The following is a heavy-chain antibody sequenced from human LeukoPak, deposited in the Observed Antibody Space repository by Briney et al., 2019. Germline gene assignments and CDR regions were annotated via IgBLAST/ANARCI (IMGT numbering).Heavy chain of an antibody. J-gene: IGHJ4*02. Sequence: SETLSLTCAVYGGSFSGYYCHWIRQPPGKGLEWIGEISHSGSTKYYPPLKSRVTISVDTSKNQFSLKLSSATAADTAVYYCFLWDTVVSRDYWGQGTLLTVSS. CDR2: ISHSGST. CDR1: GGSFSGYY. V-gene: IGHV4-34*01. CDR3: FLWDTVVSRDY. D-gene: IGHD4-23*01.